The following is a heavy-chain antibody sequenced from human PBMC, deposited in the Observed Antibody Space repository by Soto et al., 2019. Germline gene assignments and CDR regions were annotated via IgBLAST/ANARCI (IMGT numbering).Heavy chain of an antibody. D-gene: IGHD2-15*01. CDR2: IYYSGST. Sequence: QVQLQESGPGLVKPSETLSLTCTVSGGSISSYYWSWVRQPPGKGLEWIGYIYYSGSTNYHPALKSRVTVSLDTSKNQCSLKLSSVTAADTAVYYCARDRGGRWFFDLWGRGTLVTVAS. CDR1: GGSISSYY. J-gene: IGHJ2*01. CDR3: ARDRGGRWFFDL. V-gene: IGHV4-59*01.